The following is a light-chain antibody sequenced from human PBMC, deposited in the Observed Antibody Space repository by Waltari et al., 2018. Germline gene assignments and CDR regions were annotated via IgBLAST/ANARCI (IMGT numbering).Light chain of an antibody. V-gene: IGLV3-10*01. J-gene: IGLJ2*01. CDR1: ALPKKY. Sequence: SYELTQPPSVSVSPGPPARITCSGDALPKKYAFWYQQKSGQAPVLIIYDDNKRPPGIPGRFSGSSSGTMATLTISGAQVEDEADYYCYSTDSTGNHVVFGGGTKLTVL. CDR3: YSTDSTGNHVV. CDR2: DDN.